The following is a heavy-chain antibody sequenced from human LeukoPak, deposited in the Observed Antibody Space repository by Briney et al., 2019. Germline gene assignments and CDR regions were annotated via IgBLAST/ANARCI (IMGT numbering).Heavy chain of an antibody. CDR3: ARGLAYGSGYGIDY. J-gene: IGHJ4*02. Sequence: GGSLRLSCAASGFPFSSYGMHWVRQAPGKGLEWVAIIWFDGSYKYHADSVKGRFTISRDNSKNTLYLQMNGLRAEDTALYYCARGLAYGSGYGIDYWGQGTLVTVSS. CDR1: GFPFSSYG. CDR2: IWFDGSYK. V-gene: IGHV3-33*01. D-gene: IGHD5-18*01.